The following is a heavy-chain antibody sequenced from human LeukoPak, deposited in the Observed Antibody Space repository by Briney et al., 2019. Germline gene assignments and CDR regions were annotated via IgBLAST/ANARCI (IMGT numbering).Heavy chain of an antibody. CDR3: ARDKKYSSRWYFDY. CDR1: GGTFSSYA. D-gene: IGHD6-13*01. J-gene: IGHJ4*02. CDR2: IIPIFGTA. Sequence: WASVKVSCKASGGTFSSYAISWVRQAPGQGLEWMGGIIPIFGTANYAQKFQGRVTMTTDTSTGTAYMELRSLRSDDTAVYYCARDKKYSSRWYFDYWGQGTLVTVSS. V-gene: IGHV1-69*05.